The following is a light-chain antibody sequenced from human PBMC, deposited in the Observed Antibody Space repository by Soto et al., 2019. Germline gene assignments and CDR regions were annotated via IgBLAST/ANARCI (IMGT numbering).Light chain of an antibody. Sequence: DIQMTQSPSSLSASVGDRVTITCRASQSISSYLNWYQQKPGKAPKLLIYAASSLQSGVPSRFSGGGYGTDFTRTISSLQPEDCATYYCQQCYSTLWTFGQGTKVEIK. CDR2: AAS. V-gene: IGKV1-39*01. J-gene: IGKJ1*01. CDR1: QSISSY. CDR3: QQCYSTLWT.